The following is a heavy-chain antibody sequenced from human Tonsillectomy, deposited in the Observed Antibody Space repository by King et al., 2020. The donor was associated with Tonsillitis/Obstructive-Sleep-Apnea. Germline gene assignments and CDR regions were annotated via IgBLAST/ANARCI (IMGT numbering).Heavy chain of an antibody. CDR1: GFTFSNAW. CDR3: TTESRGHVQ. D-gene: IGHD1-1*01. CDR2: IKSEADGGTS. J-gene: IGHJ4*02. Sequence: VQLVESGGGLVKPGGSLRLSCAASGFTFSNAWMSWVRQAPGKGLEWVGRIKSEADGGTSDYSAPVKGRFTMSRDDSKNTLYLQMNSLKTEDTAVYYCTTESRGHVQWGQGTLVTVSS. V-gene: IGHV3-15*01.